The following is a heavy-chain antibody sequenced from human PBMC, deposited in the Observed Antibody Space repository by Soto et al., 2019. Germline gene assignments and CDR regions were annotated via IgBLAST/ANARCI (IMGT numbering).Heavy chain of an antibody. CDR1: GFTFSSYA. J-gene: IGHJ3*02. CDR2: ISGSGGST. CDR3: AKDLGPRITIFGVVIIGDAFDI. V-gene: IGHV3-23*01. Sequence: GGSLRLSCAASGFTFSSYAMSWVRQAPGKGLEWVSAISGSGGSTYYADSVKGRFTISRDNSKNTLYLQMNSLRAEDTAVYYCAKDLGPRITIFGVVIIGDAFDIWGQGTMVTVSS. D-gene: IGHD3-3*01.